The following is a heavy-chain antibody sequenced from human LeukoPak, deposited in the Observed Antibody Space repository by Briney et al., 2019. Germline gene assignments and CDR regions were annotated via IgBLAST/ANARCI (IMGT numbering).Heavy chain of an antibody. D-gene: IGHD6-19*01. Sequence: SETLSLTCTVSGGSISPYYWSWIRQPPGKGLEWIGYIYYTGSTYYNPSLKSRVTISIDTSKNQFSLKLSSVTAADTAVYYCARDSDPGYSSGWHFDYWGQGTLVTVSS. CDR3: ARDSDPGYSSGWHFDY. CDR1: GGSISPYY. CDR2: IYYTGST. V-gene: IGHV4-59*01. J-gene: IGHJ4*02.